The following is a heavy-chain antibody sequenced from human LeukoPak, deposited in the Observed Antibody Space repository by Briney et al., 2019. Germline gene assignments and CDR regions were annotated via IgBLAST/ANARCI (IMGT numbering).Heavy chain of an antibody. CDR3: ARRYCSSTSCYGWFDP. CDR1: GGSISSYY. Sequence: SETLSLTCTVSGGSISSYYWSWIRQPPEKGLEWIGYIYYSGSTKYKPSLKSRGTIPIDTSKKQFSLKLSSVTAADTAVYNCARRYCSSTSCYGWFDPWGQGTLVTVSS. D-gene: IGHD2-2*01. J-gene: IGHJ5*02. V-gene: IGHV4-59*08. CDR2: IYYSGST.